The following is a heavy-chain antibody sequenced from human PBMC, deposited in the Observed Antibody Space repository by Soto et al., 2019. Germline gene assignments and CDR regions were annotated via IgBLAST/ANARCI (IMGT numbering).Heavy chain of an antibody. V-gene: IGHV1-18*01. Sequence: QVQLVQSGAEVKKPGASVKVSCKASGYTFTSYGISWVRQAPGQGLEWMGWISAYNGNTNYAQKLQGRVTMTTDTSTSTAYMELRSLRSDDTAVYYCARVTHRSGGSCYSFNAFDICGQGTMVTVSS. J-gene: IGHJ3*02. CDR3: ARVTHRSGGSCYSFNAFDI. CDR2: ISAYNGNT. CDR1: GYTFTSYG. D-gene: IGHD2-15*01.